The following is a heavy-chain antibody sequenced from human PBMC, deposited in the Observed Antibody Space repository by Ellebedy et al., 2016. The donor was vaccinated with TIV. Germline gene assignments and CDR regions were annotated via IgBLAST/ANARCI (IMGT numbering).Heavy chain of an antibody. CDR3: ASSYGSGVYYGMDV. D-gene: IGHD3-10*01. CDR2: INPNGGNT. J-gene: IGHJ6*02. Sequence: ASVKVSCKASGYTFTSYYIHWVRQAPGQGLEWMGVINPNGGNTSYAQKLQGRVTMTRDTSTNTVYMELSSLRSEDTAMYYCASSYGSGVYYGMDVWGQGTTVTVSS. V-gene: IGHV1-46*04. CDR1: GYTFTSYY.